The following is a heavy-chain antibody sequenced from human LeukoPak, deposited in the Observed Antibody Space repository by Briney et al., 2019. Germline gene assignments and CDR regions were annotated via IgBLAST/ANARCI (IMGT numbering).Heavy chain of an antibody. J-gene: IGHJ4*02. Sequence: GGSLRLSCAASGFTFDDYAMHWVRQAPGKGLEWVSLISWDGGSTYYADSVKGRFTISRDNAKNSLYLQMNSLRAEDTALYYCARVPPDDYGDYYYFDYWGQGTLVTVSS. V-gene: IGHV3-43D*03. D-gene: IGHD4-17*01. CDR1: GFTFDDYA. CDR2: ISWDGGST. CDR3: ARVPPDDYGDYYYFDY.